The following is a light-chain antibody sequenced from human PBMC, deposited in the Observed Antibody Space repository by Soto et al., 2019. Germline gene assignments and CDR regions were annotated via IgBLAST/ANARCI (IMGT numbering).Light chain of an antibody. CDR1: QGIGVY. Sequence: DIQMTQSPSSLSASLGDRVTITCRASQGIGVYLAWFQKKPGKVPRLLIYAASALQSGVPSRFSGGGSGTDFTLTINSLQPEDVATYYCQKYNSAPLTFGGGTKVEIK. J-gene: IGKJ4*01. CDR3: QKYNSAPLT. V-gene: IGKV1-27*01. CDR2: AAS.